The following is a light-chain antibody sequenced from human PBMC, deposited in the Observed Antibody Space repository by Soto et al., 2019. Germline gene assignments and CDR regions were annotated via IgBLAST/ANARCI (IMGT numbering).Light chain of an antibody. CDR2: DAS. CDR1: QSVSSY. V-gene: IGKV3-11*01. CDR3: QQRNSWPPT. J-gene: IGKJ5*01. Sequence: EIVSTQSPATLSLSPRARATLSCRASQSVSSYLAWYQQRPGQAPKLLIYDASNRDTGVPARFSGSGSGTDFTLTISSLQPEDVAVYYCQQRNSWPPTFGQGTRLEIK.